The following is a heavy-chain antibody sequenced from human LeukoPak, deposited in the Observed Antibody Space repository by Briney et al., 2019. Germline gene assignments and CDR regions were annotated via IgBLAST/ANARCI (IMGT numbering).Heavy chain of an antibody. CDR3: AKDISVAGTSGLDY. D-gene: IGHD6-19*01. Sequence: GGSLRLSCAASGFTFSSYGMHWVRQAPGMGLEWVAVISYDGSNKYYADSVKGRFTISRDNSKNTLYLQMNSLRPEDTAVYYCAKDISVAGTSGLDYWGQGTLVTVSS. CDR1: GFTFSSYG. V-gene: IGHV3-30*18. J-gene: IGHJ4*02. CDR2: ISYDGSNK.